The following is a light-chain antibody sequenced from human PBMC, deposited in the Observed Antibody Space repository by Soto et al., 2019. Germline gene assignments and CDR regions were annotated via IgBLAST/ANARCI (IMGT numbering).Light chain of an antibody. CDR2: LAS. J-gene: IGKJ1*01. CDR3: MQALQSPRT. CDR1: QSLVHSDGNTY. V-gene: IGKV2-28*01. Sequence: DVVMTQSPLSLPVTLGQPASISCRSSQSLVHSDGNTYLDWYLQRPGQSPRLLIYLASNRSSGVPDRFSGSGSGTDFTLKISRVEAEDVGVYYCMQALQSPRTLGQGTKVDIK.